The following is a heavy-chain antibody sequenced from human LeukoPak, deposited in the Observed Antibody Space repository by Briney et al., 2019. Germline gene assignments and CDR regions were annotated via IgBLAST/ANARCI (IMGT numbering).Heavy chain of an antibody. CDR3: AREYSSSSDYFDY. Sequence: GGSLRLSCAASGFTFISYDMHWVRQAPGKGLEWVAFIRYDGSKQYYADSVKGRFTISRDNSKNTLYLQMNSLRAEDTAVYYCAREYSSSSDYFDYWGQGTLVTVSS. CDR2: IRYDGSKQ. D-gene: IGHD6-6*01. J-gene: IGHJ4*02. V-gene: IGHV3-30*02. CDR1: GFTFISYD.